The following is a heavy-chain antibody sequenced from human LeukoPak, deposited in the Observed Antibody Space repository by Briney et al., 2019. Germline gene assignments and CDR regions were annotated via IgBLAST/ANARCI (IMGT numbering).Heavy chain of an antibody. CDR3: AKGKTSMVRGVMLQ. Sequence: PGGSLRLSCAASGFTFSSFGMHWVRQAPGKGLDWVAVISYDAGNKYYADSVEGRFTISRDNSKNTLYLQMNSLRPEDTAVYYCAKGKTSMVRGVMLQWGQGTLVTVSS. CDR2: ISYDAGNK. J-gene: IGHJ4*02. V-gene: IGHV3-30*18. CDR1: GFTFSSFG. D-gene: IGHD3-10*01.